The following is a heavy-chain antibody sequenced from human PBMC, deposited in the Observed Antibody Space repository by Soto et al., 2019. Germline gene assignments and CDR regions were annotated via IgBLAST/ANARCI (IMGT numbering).Heavy chain of an antibody. J-gene: IGHJ4*02. D-gene: IGHD2-2*01. V-gene: IGHV1-2*04. CDR1: GYTFTGYY. Sequence: ASVKVSCKASGYTFTGYYMHWVRQAPGQGLEWMGWINPNSGGTNYAQKFQGWVIMTRDTSISTAYMELSRLRSDDTAVYYCARAPPIVVVPAAIRIFGVVITSLYFDYWGQGTLVTVSS. CDR3: ARAPPIVVVPAAIRIFGVVITSLYFDY. CDR2: INPNSGGT.